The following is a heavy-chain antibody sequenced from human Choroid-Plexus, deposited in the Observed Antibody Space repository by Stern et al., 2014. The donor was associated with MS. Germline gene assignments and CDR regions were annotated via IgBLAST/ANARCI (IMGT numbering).Heavy chain of an antibody. CDR3: AKDRQYLTYFFDH. CDR1: GFTFGSCA. Sequence: DQLVESGGGVVQPGRPLRLSCVASGFTFGSCAMPWVRQAPGKGLEWLAGVSYDGSNKYYADSVKGRFTISRDNSQNTLYMQMSSLRPEDTAVYYCAKDRQYLTYFFDHWGQGSLVTVSS. CDR2: VSYDGSNK. D-gene: IGHD2/OR15-2a*01. V-gene: IGHV3-30*18. J-gene: IGHJ5*02.